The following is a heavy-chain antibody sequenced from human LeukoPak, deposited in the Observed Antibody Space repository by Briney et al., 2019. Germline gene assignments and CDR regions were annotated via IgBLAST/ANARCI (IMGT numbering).Heavy chain of an antibody. CDR2: TYYRSKWYN. CDR1: GDSVSSNSAA. V-gene: IGHV6-1*01. J-gene: IGHJ6*02. CDR3: ARGPYGSYSWYYYCGMDV. D-gene: IGHD1-26*01. Sequence: SQTLSLTCAISGDSVSSNSAAWNWIRQSPPRGLEWLGRTYYRSKWYNDYAVSMKSRITINPDTSKNQFSLQLNSVTPEDTAVYYCARGPYGSYSWYYYCGMDVWGQGTTVTVSS.